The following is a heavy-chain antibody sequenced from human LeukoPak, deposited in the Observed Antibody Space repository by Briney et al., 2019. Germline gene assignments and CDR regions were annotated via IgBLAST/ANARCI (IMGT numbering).Heavy chain of an antibody. D-gene: IGHD3-10*01. CDR1: GGSISNYY. CDR2: IYYTGNT. J-gene: IGHJ5*02. Sequence: PSETLSLTCTVSGGSISNYYWNWIRQPPGKGLEWIGYIYYTGNTNYNPSLKSRVTISVDTSKNQFSLKLSSVTAADTAVYYCARSVRRLYGSGRSNWFDPWGQGTLVTVSS. V-gene: IGHV4-59*12. CDR3: ARSVRRLYGSGRSNWFDP.